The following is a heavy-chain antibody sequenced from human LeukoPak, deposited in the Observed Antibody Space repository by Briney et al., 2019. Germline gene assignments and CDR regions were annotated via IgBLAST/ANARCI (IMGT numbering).Heavy chain of an antibody. CDR3: ARDLERWDRGAFDI. D-gene: IGHD1-26*01. CDR2: IRYDGSNK. J-gene: IGHJ3*02. CDR1: GFTFSSYG. Sequence: GGSLRLSCAASGFTFSSYGMHWVRQAPGKGLEWVAFIRYDGSNKYYADSVKGRFTISRDNAKNSLYLQMNSLRAEDTAVYYCARDLERWDRGAFDIWGQGTMVTVSS. V-gene: IGHV3-30*02.